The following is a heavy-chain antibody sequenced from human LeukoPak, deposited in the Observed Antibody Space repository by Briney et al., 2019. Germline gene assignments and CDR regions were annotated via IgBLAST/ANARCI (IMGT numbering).Heavy chain of an antibody. CDR1: GFTFSSYA. J-gene: IGHJ4*02. D-gene: IGHD3-10*01. Sequence: PGGSLRLSCAASGFTFSSYAMHWVRQAPGKGLEWVAVISYDGSNKYYADSVKGRFTISRDNSKNTLYLQMNSLRAEDTAVYYCASSYGSGSEDYFDYWGQGTLVTVSS. V-gene: IGHV3-30-3*01. CDR3: ASSYGSGSEDYFDY. CDR2: ISYDGSNK.